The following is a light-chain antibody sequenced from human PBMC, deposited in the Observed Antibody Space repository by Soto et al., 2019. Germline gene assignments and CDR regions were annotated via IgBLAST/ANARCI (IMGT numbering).Light chain of an antibody. CDR1: QNVNNN. J-gene: IGKJ4*01. CDR3: QQYQAWPLA. CDR2: GAS. Sequence: EILVTQSPATLSVSPGERATLSCSANQNVNNNLAWYQQFPGQAPRLLIYGASTRATTIPARFSGSGSGTDFTLTISSLQSGDVAVYYCQQYQAWPLAFGGGTKVEIK. V-gene: IGKV3-15*01.